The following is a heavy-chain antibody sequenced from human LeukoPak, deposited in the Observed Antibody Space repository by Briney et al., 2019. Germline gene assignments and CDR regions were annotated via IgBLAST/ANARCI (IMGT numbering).Heavy chain of an antibody. D-gene: IGHD3-10*01. Sequence: PGGSLRLSCAASGFTFSNYNMNWVRQAPGKGLEWVSVISGSGRSTYYADSVKGRFTISRDNSKNTLYLQMNSLRAEDTAVYYCAKGIWFGEFVDYFDYWGQGTLVTVSS. V-gene: IGHV3-23*01. CDR3: AKGIWFGEFVDYFDY. J-gene: IGHJ4*02. CDR2: ISGSGRST. CDR1: GFTFSNYN.